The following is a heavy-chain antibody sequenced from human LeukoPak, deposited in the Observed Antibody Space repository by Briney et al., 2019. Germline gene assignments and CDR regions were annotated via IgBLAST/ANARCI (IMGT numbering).Heavy chain of an antibody. V-gene: IGHV4-31*03. CDR2: INYSGSA. Sequence: PSQTLSLTCTVSGGSISSGGYYWSWIRQHPGKGLEWIGYINYSGSAYYNPSLKSRVTISVDTSKNQFSLKLSSVTAADTAVYYCARGITDWFDPWGQGTLVTVSS. CDR3: ARGITDWFDP. D-gene: IGHD3-3*01. CDR1: GGSISSGGYY. J-gene: IGHJ5*02.